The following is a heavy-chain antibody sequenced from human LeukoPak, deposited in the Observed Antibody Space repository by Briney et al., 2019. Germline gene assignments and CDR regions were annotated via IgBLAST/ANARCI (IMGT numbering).Heavy chain of an antibody. Sequence: PGGSLRLSCAASGFTFSSYAMHWVRQAPGKGLEWVAVISYDGSNKYYADSVKGRFTISRDNSKNTLYLQMNSPRAEDTAVYYCARRAGAYSHPYDYWGQGTLVTVSS. CDR2: ISYDGSNK. D-gene: IGHD4/OR15-4a*01. CDR3: ARRAGAYSHPYDY. J-gene: IGHJ4*02. CDR1: GFTFSSYA. V-gene: IGHV3-30*14.